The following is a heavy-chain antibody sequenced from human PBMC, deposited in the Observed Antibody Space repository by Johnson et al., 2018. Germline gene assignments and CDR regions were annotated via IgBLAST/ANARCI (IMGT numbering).Heavy chain of an antibody. CDR2: MNPNSGNT. CDR3: SGTDAFEI. J-gene: IGHJ3*02. V-gene: IGHV1-8*01. CDR1: GYTFTSYD. D-gene: IGHD3-10*02. Sequence: QVQLVQSGAEVKKPGASVKVSCKASGYTFTSYDINWVRQATGQGLEWMGWMNPNSGNTGYAKKFQGRVTMTRNTSISTAYLELSSLRSEDTAVDLWSGTDAFEIWGQGTMVTVS.